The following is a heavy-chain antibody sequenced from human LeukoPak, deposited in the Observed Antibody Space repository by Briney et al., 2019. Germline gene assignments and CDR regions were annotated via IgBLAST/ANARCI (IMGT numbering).Heavy chain of an antibody. CDR3: ARDTRRGYSYGYLDY. V-gene: IGHV3-30-3*01. J-gene: IGHJ4*02. Sequence: GGSLRLSCAASGFTFSSYAIHWVRQAPGKGLEWVAVISYDGSNKYYADSVKGRFTISRDNSKNTLYLQMNSLRAEDTAVYYCARDTRRGYSYGYLDYWGQGTLVTVSS. CDR2: ISYDGSNK. CDR1: GFTFSSYA. D-gene: IGHD5-18*01.